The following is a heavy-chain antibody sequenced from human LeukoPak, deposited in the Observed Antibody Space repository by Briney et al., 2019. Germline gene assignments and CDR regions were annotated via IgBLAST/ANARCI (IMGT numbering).Heavy chain of an antibody. CDR2: ISTTSAYM. D-gene: IGHD1-1*01. Sequence: GGSLRVSCAASGFTFTSYSMNWVRQAPGEGLEWVASISTTSAYMYYADSVKGRFTISRDNAENSLYLQKNSLRAEDTAVYYCAKEYSTGTTGIPDYWGQGTLVTVSS. CDR1: GFTFTSYS. J-gene: IGHJ4*02. V-gene: IGHV3-21*01. CDR3: AKEYSTGTTGIPDY.